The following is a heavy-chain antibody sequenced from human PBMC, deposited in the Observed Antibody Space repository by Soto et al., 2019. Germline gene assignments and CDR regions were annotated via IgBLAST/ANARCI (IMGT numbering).Heavy chain of an antibody. Sequence: SETLSLTCTVSGGYISSYYWSWIRQPPGKGLEWIGYIYYSGGTNYNPSLKSRVTISVDTSKNQFSLKLSSVTAADTAVYYCARWVTATYSYFDYWGQGTLVTVS. J-gene: IGHJ4*02. D-gene: IGHD5-12*01. CDR2: IYYSGGT. V-gene: IGHV4-59*12. CDR1: GGYISSYY. CDR3: ARWVTATYSYFDY.